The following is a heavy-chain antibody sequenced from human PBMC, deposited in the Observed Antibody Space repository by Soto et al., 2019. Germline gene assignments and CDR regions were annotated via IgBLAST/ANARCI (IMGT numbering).Heavy chain of an antibody. Sequence: QVQLVQSGAEVKKPGASVKVSCKASGYTFTSYDINWVRQATGQGLEWMGWMNPNSGNTGYAQKFPGKGTMTRNHSNSTAYMELSSLRSEDTAVYYCASGYGDDTGGPGLGYWGQGTLVTVSS. CDR2: MNPNSGNT. D-gene: IGHD4-17*01. J-gene: IGHJ4*02. CDR1: GYTFTSYD. V-gene: IGHV1-8*01. CDR3: ASGYGDDTGGPGLGY.